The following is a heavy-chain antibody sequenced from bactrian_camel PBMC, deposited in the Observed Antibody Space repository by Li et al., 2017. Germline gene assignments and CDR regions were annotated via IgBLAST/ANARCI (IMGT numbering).Heavy chain of an antibody. CDR2: IYTGDTRT. D-gene: IGHD1*01. V-gene: IGHV3-2*01. J-gene: IGHJ4*01. Sequence: QVQLVESGGGLVQPGGSLRLSCAAFGFTFSYYYMSWVRQAPGKGLEWVSSIYTGDTRTNYADSVKGRFTISRDSAKNTLYLQLNSLRSEDASVYYCATQGEWAYINWGQGTQVTVS. CDR3: ATQGEWAYIN. CDR1: GFTFSYYY.